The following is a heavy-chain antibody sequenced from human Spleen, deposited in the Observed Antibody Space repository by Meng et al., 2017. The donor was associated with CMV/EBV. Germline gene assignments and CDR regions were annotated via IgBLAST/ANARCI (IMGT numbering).Heavy chain of an antibody. Sequence: SETLSLTCAVYGESLSGYYWSWVRQPQGKGLEWIGEVNHRGRTTYNPSLKSRVTISIDTSKNQFFLNLTSMTAADTGVYYCARGRFLALGPDDAFDMWGQGTKVTVSS. J-gene: IGHJ3*02. D-gene: IGHD1-14*01. V-gene: IGHV4-34*01. CDR2: VNHRGRT. CDR1: GESLSGYY. CDR3: ARGRFLALGPDDAFDM.